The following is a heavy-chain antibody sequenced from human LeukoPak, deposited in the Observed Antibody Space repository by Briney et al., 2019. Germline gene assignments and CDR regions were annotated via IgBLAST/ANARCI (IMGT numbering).Heavy chain of an antibody. CDR1: GFTFSNYA. D-gene: IGHD4-23*01. Sequence: GGSLRLSCAASGFTFSNYAMGWVRQARGEGLEWVSAISDSGRSTYYADSVKGRFTISRDNSKSAVYLQMNSQRAEDTAIYYCARDAPGNSHTLDYWGQGTLVTVSS. CDR3: ARDAPGNSHTLDY. V-gene: IGHV3-23*01. J-gene: IGHJ4*02. CDR2: ISDSGRST.